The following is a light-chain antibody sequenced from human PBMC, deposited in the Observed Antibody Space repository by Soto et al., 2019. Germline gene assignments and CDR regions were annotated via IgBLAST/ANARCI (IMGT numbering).Light chain of an antibody. CDR3: QQSYTTPIT. CDR2: AAF. CDR1: QGIDTS. J-gene: IGKJ5*01. V-gene: IGKV1-39*01. Sequence: ILLTQSPSSLSASVGDRVTITCRASQGIDTSLAWYQQEPGKAPKLLIYAAFSLQSGVPSRFSGSGSGTDFTLTISSLQPEDFATYYCQQSYTTPITFGQGTRLEIK.